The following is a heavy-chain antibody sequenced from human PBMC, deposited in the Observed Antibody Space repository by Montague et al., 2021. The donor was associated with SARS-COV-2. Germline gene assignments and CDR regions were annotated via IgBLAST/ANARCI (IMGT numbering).Heavy chain of an antibody. V-gene: IGHV4-34*01. CDR3: ARGRQHFNMIVVVMTGGEYYFDX. D-gene: IGHD3-22*01. Sequence: SETLSLTCAVYGGSLSDNYWSWIRKPPGKGLEWIGEINHRGTSNYNPSLKSRVSISVDTSKNQFSLYLGSVTAADTAVYYCARGRQHFNMIVVVMTGGEYYFDXWGQGTLVTVSS. J-gene: IGHJ4*02. CDR2: INHRGTS. CDR1: GGSLSDNY.